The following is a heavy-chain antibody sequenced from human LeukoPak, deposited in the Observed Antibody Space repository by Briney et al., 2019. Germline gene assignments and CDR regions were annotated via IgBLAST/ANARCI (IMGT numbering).Heavy chain of an antibody. CDR2: IFYSGST. D-gene: IGHD5-12*01. CDR3: ARGGSYGYADI. J-gene: IGHJ3*02. V-gene: IGHV4-61*01. Sequence: SETLSLTCTVSGGSISSGSYYWSWIRQPPGKGLEWIGYIFYSGSTNYNPSLKRRVTISVDTSKNQFSLRLSSVTAADTAVYYCARGGSYGYADIWGQGTMVTVSS. CDR1: GGSISSGSYY.